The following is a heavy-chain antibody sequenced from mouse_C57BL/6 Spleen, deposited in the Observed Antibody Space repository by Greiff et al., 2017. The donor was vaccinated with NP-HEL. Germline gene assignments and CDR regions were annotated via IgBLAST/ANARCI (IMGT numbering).Heavy chain of an antibody. CDR3: VRQYDYAFDY. J-gene: IGHJ2*01. CDR1: GFSFNTYA. V-gene: IGHV10-1*01. D-gene: IGHD2-4*01. Sequence: EVQLVESGGGLVQPKGSLKLSCAASGFSFNTYAMNWVRQAPGQGLEWVARIRSKSNNYATYYADSVKDRFTISRDDSESMLYLQMNNLKTEDTAMYYCVRQYDYAFDYWGQGTTLTVSS. CDR2: IRSKSNNYAT.